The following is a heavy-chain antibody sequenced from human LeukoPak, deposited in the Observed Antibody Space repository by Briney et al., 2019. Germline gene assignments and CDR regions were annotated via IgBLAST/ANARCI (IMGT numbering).Heavy chain of an antibody. CDR1: GGSISNENW. CDR2: IYHSGST. Sequence: SETLSLTCAVSGGSISNENWWGWVRRPPGKGLEWIGEIYHSGSTNYIPSLKSRVTISVDKSKNQFSLKLTSVTAADTAVYYCAGSPIGYGMDVWGQGTTVTVSS. CDR3: AGSPIGYGMDV. J-gene: IGHJ6*02. V-gene: IGHV4-4*02.